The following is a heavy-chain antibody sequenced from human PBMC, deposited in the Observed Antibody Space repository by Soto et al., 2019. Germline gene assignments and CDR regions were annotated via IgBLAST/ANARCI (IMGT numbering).Heavy chain of an antibody. Sequence: QVQLQESGPGLVKPSQTLSLTCTVSGGSISSGGYYWSWIRQHPGKGLEWIGYIYYSGSTYYNPSLKSRVTISVDTSKNQFSLKLSAVTAADTAVYYCARFPGGCSSPSCYDLSFDYWGQGTLVTVSS. D-gene: IGHD2-2*01. J-gene: IGHJ4*02. CDR1: GGSISSGGYY. CDR2: IYYSGST. V-gene: IGHV4-31*03. CDR3: ARFPGGCSSPSCYDLSFDY.